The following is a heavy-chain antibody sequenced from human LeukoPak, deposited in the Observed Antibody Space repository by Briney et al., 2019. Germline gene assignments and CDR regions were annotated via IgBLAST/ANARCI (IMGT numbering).Heavy chain of an antibody. Sequence: SETLSLTCTVSGGSISSSSYYWGWIRQPPGKGLEWIGSIYYSGSTYYNPSLKSRVTISVDTSKNQFSLKLSSVTAADTAVYYCARVGTGVIKYSSSEYYFDYWGQGTLVTVSS. CDR3: ARVGTGVIKYSSSEYYFDY. J-gene: IGHJ4*02. CDR1: GGSISSSSYY. V-gene: IGHV4-39*07. D-gene: IGHD6-13*01. CDR2: IYYSGST.